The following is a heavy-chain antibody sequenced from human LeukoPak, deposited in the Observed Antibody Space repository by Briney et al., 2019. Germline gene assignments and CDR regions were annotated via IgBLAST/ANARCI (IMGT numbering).Heavy chain of an antibody. CDR2: ISDSGGRT. Sequence: PGGSLRLSCAVSGITLSNYGMSWVRQAPGKGVEGVAGISDSGGRTNYADSVKGRFTISRDNPKNTLYREMNSLRAEDTAVYFCAKRGVVIRVILVGFHKEAYYFDSWGQGALVTVSS. D-gene: IGHD3-22*01. V-gene: IGHV3-23*01. CDR1: GITLSNYG. CDR3: AKRGVVIRVILVGFHKEAYYFDS. J-gene: IGHJ4*02.